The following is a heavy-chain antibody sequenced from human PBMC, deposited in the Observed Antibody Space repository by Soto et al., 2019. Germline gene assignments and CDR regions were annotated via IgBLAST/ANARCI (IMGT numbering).Heavy chain of an antibody. Sequence: QVQLQQWGAGLLKPSETLSLTCAVYGGSFSGYYWSWIRQPPGKGLEWIGEINHSGSTNYNPSLKSRVTISVDTFKNQFSLKLSSVTAADTAVYYCARGARLVATIHEIFAGVWFDPWGQGTLVTVSS. CDR1: GGSFSGYY. J-gene: IGHJ5*02. CDR2: INHSGST. D-gene: IGHD5-12*01. V-gene: IGHV4-34*01. CDR3: ARGARLVATIHEIFAGVWFDP.